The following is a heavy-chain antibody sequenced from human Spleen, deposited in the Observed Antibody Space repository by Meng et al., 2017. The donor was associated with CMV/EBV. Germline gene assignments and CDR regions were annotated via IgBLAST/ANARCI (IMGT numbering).Heavy chain of an antibody. V-gene: IGHV1-2*02. J-gene: IGHJ1*01. CDR1: GYTVNDDY. CDR3: ARDEAPRLVTEYFHH. CDR2: ISPHGGAT. Sequence: SGYTVNDDYIHWARQAPGQGPEWMGWISPHGGATKYAQKFQGRVTMTRDTSSSTVYMELTRLTSDDTAIYYCARDEAPRLVTEYFHHWGQGTLVTVSS. D-gene: IGHD4-23*01.